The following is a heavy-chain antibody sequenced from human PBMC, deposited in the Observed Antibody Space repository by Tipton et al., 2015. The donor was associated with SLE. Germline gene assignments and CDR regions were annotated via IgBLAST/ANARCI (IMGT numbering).Heavy chain of an antibody. Sequence: SLRLSCAASGFTFSSYAMHWVRQAPGKGLEWVAVISYGGSNKYYADSVKGRFTISRDNSKNTLYLQMNSLRAEDTAVYYCARDAGLADTAMGTFDYWGPGTLVTVSS. CDR2: ISYGGSNK. J-gene: IGHJ4*02. V-gene: IGHV3-30*04. D-gene: IGHD5-18*01. CDR3: ARDAGLADTAMGTFDY. CDR1: GFTFSSYA.